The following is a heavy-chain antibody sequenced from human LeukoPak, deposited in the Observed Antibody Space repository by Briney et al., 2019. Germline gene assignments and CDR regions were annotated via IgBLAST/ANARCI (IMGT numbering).Heavy chain of an antibody. Sequence: SVKVSCKASGGTFSSYAISWVRQAPGQGLEWMGGIIPIFGTANYAQKFQGRVTITTDESTSTAYMELSSQRSKDTAVYYCARDQGLYYFDYWGQGTLVTVSS. CDR2: IIPIFGTA. V-gene: IGHV1-69*05. CDR3: ARDQGLYYFDY. D-gene: IGHD3/OR15-3a*01. CDR1: GGTFSSYA. J-gene: IGHJ4*02.